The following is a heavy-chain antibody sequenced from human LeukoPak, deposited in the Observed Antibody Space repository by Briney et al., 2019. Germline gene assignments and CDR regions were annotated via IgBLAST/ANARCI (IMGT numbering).Heavy chain of an antibody. CDR2: IYHSGST. D-gene: IGHD6-6*01. CDR1: GGSISTYY. CDR3: ARGGAARLHFQN. Sequence: SKTLSLTCTVSGGSISTYYWNWIRQPPGKGLEWIGYIYHSGSTNYNPSLQSRVTISVDTSKNQFSLSLNSVTAADTAVYYCARGGAARLHFQNWGQGTLVTVSS. V-gene: IGHV4-59*01. J-gene: IGHJ1*01.